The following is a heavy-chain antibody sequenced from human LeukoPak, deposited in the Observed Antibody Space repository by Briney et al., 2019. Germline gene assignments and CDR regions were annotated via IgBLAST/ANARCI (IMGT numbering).Heavy chain of an antibody. D-gene: IGHD3-10*01. Sequence: SESLSLTCLVSGCSIIRDYWSWLRQPAGRGWEWIGRIYTRGSTNYNPSLKSRVTMTVETSKNQFSLKLRSVTAADTAVYYCTRENDIGMIRGVTKWFDPWGQGTLVTVSS. CDR1: GCSIIRDY. J-gene: IGHJ5*02. V-gene: IGHV4-4*07. CDR3: TRENDIGMIRGVTKWFDP. CDR2: IYTRGST.